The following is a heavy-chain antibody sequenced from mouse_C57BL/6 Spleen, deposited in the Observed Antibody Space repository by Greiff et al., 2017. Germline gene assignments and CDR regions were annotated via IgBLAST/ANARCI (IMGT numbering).Heavy chain of an antibody. CDR1: GYTFTDYE. Sequence: QVQLQQSGAELVRPGASVTLSCKASGYTFTDYEMHWVKQTPVHGLEWIGAIDPETGGTAYNQKFKGKAILTADKSSSTAYMELRSLTSADSAVYYGTRGGTHCAMDYWGQGTSVTVSS. V-gene: IGHV1-15*01. D-gene: IGHD3-3*01. CDR2: IDPETGGT. CDR3: TRGGTHCAMDY. J-gene: IGHJ4*01.